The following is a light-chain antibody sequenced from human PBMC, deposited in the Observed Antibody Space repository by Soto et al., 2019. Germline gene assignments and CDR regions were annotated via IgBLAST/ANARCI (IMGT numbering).Light chain of an antibody. CDR3: QQYGSAPWT. J-gene: IGKJ1*01. Sequence: PGERATISCRASQRVSSNYLAWYQQKPGQAPRLLIYAASNRASGIPDRFGGSGSGTDFILTVSRLEPEDFAVYYCQQYGSAPWTFGQGTKVEI. CDR2: AAS. CDR1: QRVSSNY. V-gene: IGKV3-20*01.